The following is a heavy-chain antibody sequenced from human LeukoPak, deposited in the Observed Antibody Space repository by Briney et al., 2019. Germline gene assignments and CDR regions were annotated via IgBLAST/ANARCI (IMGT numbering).Heavy chain of an antibody. V-gene: IGHV1-2*02. J-gene: IGHJ4*02. Sequence: ASVKVSCKASGGTFSSYAISWVRQAPGQGLEWMGWINPNSGGTNYAQKFQGRVTMTRDTSISTAYMELSRLRSDDTAVYYCARGNGYYDSSGYYVYWGQGTLVTVSS. CDR1: GGTFSSYA. D-gene: IGHD3-22*01. CDR3: ARGNGYYDSSGYYVY. CDR2: INPNSGGT.